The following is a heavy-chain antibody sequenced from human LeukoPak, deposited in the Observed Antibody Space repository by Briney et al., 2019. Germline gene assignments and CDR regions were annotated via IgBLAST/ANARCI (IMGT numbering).Heavy chain of an antibody. CDR3: ARVVAAAGNNWFDP. CDR1: GDSISSGGYS. CDR2: IHYSGST. V-gene: IGHV4-30-4*07. D-gene: IGHD6-13*01. J-gene: IGHJ5*02. Sequence: SETLSPTCAVSGDSISSGGYSWSWIRQTPGKGLERIAYIHYSGSTYNNPSLKSQLGISIDTSNNQFSLKLNSVTAADTAVYYCARVVAAAGNNWFDPWGQGTLVTVSS.